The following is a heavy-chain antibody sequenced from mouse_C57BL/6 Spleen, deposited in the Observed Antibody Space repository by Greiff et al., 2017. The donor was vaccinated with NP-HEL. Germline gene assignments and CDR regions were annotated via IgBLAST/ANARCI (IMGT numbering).Heavy chain of an antibody. D-gene: IGHD1-1*01. Sequence: QVQLQQPGAELVKPGASVKLSCKASGYTFTSYWMQWVKQRPGQGLEWIGEIDPSDSYTNYNQKFKGKATLTVDTYSSTAYMQLSSLTSEDSAVYYCARRDFITTAGYWGQGTTLTVSS. CDR2: IDPSDSYT. CDR1: GYTFTSYW. J-gene: IGHJ2*01. CDR3: ARRDFITTAGY. V-gene: IGHV1-50*01.